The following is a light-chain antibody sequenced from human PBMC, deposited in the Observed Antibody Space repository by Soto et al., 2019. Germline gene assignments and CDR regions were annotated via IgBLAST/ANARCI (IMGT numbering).Light chain of an antibody. CDR2: DVS. CDR3: SSYTSSSTLV. Sequence: QSALTQAASVSGSPGQSITISCTGTSSDVGGYNYVSWYQQHPGKAPKLMIYDVSDRPSGVSNRFSGSQSGNTASLTISGLQAEDEADYYCSSYTSSSTLVFGGGTKLTVL. CDR1: SSDVGGYNY. J-gene: IGLJ2*01. V-gene: IGLV2-14*01.